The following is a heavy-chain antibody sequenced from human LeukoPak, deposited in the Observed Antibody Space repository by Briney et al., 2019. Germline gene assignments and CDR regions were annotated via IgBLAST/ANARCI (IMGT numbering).Heavy chain of an antibody. J-gene: IGHJ4*02. CDR1: GFTVSNNY. CDR2: IYSGGST. Sequence: PGGSLRLSCAASGFTVSNNYMSWVRQAPGKGLVWVSSIYSGGSTYYTDPVKGRFTISRDNSKNTVYLQMNSLRVEDTAVYYCAKGPVSAIVGATTLDYWGQGTQVTVSS. CDR3: AKGPVSAIVGATTLDY. V-gene: IGHV3-66*01. D-gene: IGHD1-26*01.